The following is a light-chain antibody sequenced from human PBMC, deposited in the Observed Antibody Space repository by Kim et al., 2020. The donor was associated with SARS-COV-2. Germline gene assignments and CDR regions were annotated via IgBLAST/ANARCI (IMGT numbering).Light chain of an antibody. CDR2: QDS. J-gene: IGLJ1*01. V-gene: IGLV3-1*01. CDR1: KLGDKY. Sequence: SYELTQPPSVSVSPGQTASITCSGDKLGDKYACWYQQKPGQSPVLVIYQDSKRPSGIPERFSGSNSGNTATLTISGTQAMDEADYYCQAWDSSTANVFGTGTKFTVL. CDR3: QAWDSSTANV.